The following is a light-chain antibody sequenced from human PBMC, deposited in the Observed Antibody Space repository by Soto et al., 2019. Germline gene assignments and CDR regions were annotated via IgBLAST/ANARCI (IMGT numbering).Light chain of an antibody. Sequence: QSVLTQPPSASGTPGQRVTISCSGSSSNIGSNYVYWYQQLPGTASKLLIYRNNQRPSGVPDRFSGSKSGTSASLAISGLRSEDEADYYCAAWDDSLVFGGGTQLTVL. CDR3: AAWDDSLV. CDR1: SSNIGSNY. J-gene: IGLJ2*01. CDR2: RNN. V-gene: IGLV1-47*01.